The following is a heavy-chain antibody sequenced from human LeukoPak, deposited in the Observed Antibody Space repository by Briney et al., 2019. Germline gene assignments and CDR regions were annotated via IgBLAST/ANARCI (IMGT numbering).Heavy chain of an antibody. J-gene: IGHJ4*02. CDR3: VRALSSADGWYYFDL. D-gene: IGHD6-19*01. CDR2: IRYDGSNH. Sequence: GRSLKLSCAASGFIFSYYGMHWVRRAPGKGLEGVAFIRYDGSNHFHADSVKGRFTISRDNSKNTLDLHMSSLRPEDTAMYYCVRALSSADGWYYFDLWGQGTLVTVSS. CDR1: GFIFSYYG. V-gene: IGHV3-33*01.